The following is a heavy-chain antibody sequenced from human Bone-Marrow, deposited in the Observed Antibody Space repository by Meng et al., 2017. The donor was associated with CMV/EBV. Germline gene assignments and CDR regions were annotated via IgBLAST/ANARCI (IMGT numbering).Heavy chain of an antibody. Sequence: GESLKISCVASGFAVSSNYMSWVRQAPGKGLEWVSVIYSGGSTYYADSVKGRFTISRDNSKNTLYLQMNSLRAEDTAVYYCAKDFTPLNDFWSGYYTNYWGQGTLVTVSS. J-gene: IGHJ4*02. CDR1: GFAVSSNY. V-gene: IGHV3-53*05. D-gene: IGHD3-3*01. CDR2: IYSGGST. CDR3: AKDFTPLNDFWSGYYTNY.